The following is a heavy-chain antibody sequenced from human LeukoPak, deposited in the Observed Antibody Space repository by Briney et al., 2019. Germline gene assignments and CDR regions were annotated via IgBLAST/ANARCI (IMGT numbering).Heavy chain of an antibody. J-gene: IGHJ3*02. Sequence: GGSLRLSCAVSGFTFSSYAMHWVRQAPGKGLEWVAGISWNSGSIGYADSVKGRFTISRDNAKNSLYLQMNSLRAEDTALYYCAKDESGATTFGAFDIWGQGTMVTVSS. CDR2: ISWNSGSI. V-gene: IGHV3-9*01. D-gene: IGHD1-26*01. CDR3: AKDESGATTFGAFDI. CDR1: GFTFSSYA.